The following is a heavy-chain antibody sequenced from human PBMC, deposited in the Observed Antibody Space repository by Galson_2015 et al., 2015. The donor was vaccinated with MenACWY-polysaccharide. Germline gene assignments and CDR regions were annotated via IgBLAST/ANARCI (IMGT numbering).Heavy chain of an antibody. CDR1: GYTFTSYG. V-gene: IGHV1-18*01. Sequence: SVKVSCKASGYTFTSYGISWMRQAPGQGLEWMGWISVYNGNTKYAQNLQGSVTMTTDTSTSTAYMELRSLRSDDTAVYYCARDFLSTVTTRPGYWGQGTLVTVSS. J-gene: IGHJ4*02. D-gene: IGHD4-17*01. CDR3: ARDFLSTVTTRPGY. CDR2: ISVYNGNT.